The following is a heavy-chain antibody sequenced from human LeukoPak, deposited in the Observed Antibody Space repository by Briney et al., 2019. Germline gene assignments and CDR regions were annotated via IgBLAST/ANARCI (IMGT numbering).Heavy chain of an antibody. V-gene: IGHV3-23*01. D-gene: IGHD2-15*01. J-gene: IGHJ4*02. CDR2: ISGSGGST. CDR3: AKARYCSGGSCYHDY. CDR1: GFTFSSYA. Sequence: PGGSLRLFCAASGFTFSSYAMSWVRRAPGKGLEWVSAISGSGGSTYYADSVKGRFTISRDNSKNTLYVQMNSLRAEDTAVYYCAKARYCSGGSCYHDYWGQGTLVTVSS.